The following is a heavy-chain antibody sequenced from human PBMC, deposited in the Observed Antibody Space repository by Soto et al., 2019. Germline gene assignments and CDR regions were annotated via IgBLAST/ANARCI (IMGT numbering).Heavy chain of an antibody. D-gene: IGHD3-3*01. CDR3: AGYDFWSGYYVPFDY. J-gene: IGHJ4*02. Sequence: PSDTLSLTCTVSGGSISSSSYYWGWIRQPPGKGLEWIGSIYYSGSTYYNPSLKSRVTISVDTSKNQFSLKLSSVTAADTAVYYCAGYDFWSGYYVPFDYWGQGTLVTVSS. CDR1: GGSISSSSYY. V-gene: IGHV4-39*01. CDR2: IYYSGST.